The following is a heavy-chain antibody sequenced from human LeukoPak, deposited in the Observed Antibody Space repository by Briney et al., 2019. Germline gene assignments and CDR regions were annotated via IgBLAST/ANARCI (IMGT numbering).Heavy chain of an antibody. CDR2: IFHSGST. Sequence: PSETLSLTCTVSGYSISSGYYWGWIRQPPGKGLEWIGSIFHSGSTYYNPSLRSRVTISVDTSKNQFSLKLSSVTAADTAVYYCARGSSTAAMITYWGQGTLVTVSS. D-gene: IGHD5-12*01. CDR3: ARGSSTAAMITY. V-gene: IGHV4-38-2*02. J-gene: IGHJ4*02. CDR1: GYSISSGYY.